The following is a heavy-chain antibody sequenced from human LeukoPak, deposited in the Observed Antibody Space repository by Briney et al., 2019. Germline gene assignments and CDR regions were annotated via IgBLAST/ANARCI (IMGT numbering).Heavy chain of an antibody. D-gene: IGHD7-27*01. CDR1: GFTFNNYG. CDR2: IRSDGSNE. CDR3: AKSNWGSWDYFDY. V-gene: IGHV3-30*02. Sequence: PGGSLRLSCAASGFTFNNYGMHWVRQAPGKGLEWVAFIRSDGSNEYYADSVKGRFTISRDNSKNTLYLQMNSLRAEDTAMYYCAKSNWGSWDYFDYWGQGALVTVSS. J-gene: IGHJ4*02.